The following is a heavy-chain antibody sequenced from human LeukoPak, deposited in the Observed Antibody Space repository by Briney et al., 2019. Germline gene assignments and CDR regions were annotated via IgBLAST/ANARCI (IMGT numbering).Heavy chain of an antibody. V-gene: IGHV3-23*01. J-gene: IGHJ4*02. Sequence: PGGSLRLSCAASGFTFNFYDMSWVRQAPGKGLEWVSAITGSGSCTYYTDSVKGRFTISRDNSKSTLYLQVNSLRAEDTAIYYCAKHYDGSGYYFDYWGQGALVTVSS. D-gene: IGHD3-22*01. CDR3: AKHYDGSGYYFDY. CDR2: ITGSGSCT. CDR1: GFTFNFYD.